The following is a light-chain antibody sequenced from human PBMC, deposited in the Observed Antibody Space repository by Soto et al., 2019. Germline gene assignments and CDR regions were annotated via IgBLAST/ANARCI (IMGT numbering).Light chain of an antibody. CDR1: QSITSSF. Sequence: EIVLTQSPGILSLSPGERASLSCGASQSITSSFLAWYQQKPGQAPRLLIYGASSRATGIPDRFSGTGSETDFTLTINRLEPEDSAVYYCQQRSNWPPEFGPGTKVDIK. CDR3: QQRSNWPPE. V-gene: IGKV3D-20*02. CDR2: GAS. J-gene: IGKJ3*01.